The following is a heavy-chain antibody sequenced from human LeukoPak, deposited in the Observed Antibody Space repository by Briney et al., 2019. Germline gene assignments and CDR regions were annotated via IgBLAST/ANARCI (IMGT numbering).Heavy chain of an antibody. Sequence: AGGPLRLSCAASGFTFSSYAMSWVRQAPGKGLEWVSAISGSGGSTYYADSVKGRFTISRDNSKNTLYLQMNSLRAEDTAVYYCAGYYYGSGSYKFDPWGQGTLVTVSS. CDR1: GFTFSSYA. CDR3: AGYYYGSGSYKFDP. V-gene: IGHV3-23*01. J-gene: IGHJ5*02. CDR2: ISGSGGST. D-gene: IGHD3-10*01.